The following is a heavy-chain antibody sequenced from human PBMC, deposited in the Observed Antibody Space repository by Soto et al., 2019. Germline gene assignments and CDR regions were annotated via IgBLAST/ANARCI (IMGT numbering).Heavy chain of an antibody. V-gene: IGHV4-30-4*01. CDR3: ARSDNYVPFEY. J-gene: IGHJ4*02. Sequence: QVQLQESGPGLVKPSQTLSLTCTVSGGSISSGDYKWSWIRQPPGKGLEWIGYIYYSGYSYNNPSXKCXVTMSVDTSKNQFSLKLSSVTAADTAVYYCARSDNYVPFEYWGQGTLVTVSS. D-gene: IGHD4-4*01. CDR2: IYYSGYS. CDR1: GGSISSGDYK.